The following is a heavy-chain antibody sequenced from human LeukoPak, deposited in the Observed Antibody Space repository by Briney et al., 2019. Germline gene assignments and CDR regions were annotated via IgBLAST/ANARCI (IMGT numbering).Heavy chain of an antibody. D-gene: IGHD6-13*01. Sequence: SETLSLTCAVYGGSFSGYYWSWIRQPPGKGLEWIGEINHSGSTNYNPSLKSRVTISVDTSKNQFSLKLSSVTAADTAVYYCARGRQPHWFDPWGQGTLVTVSS. CDR2: INHSGST. J-gene: IGHJ5*02. CDR1: GGSFSGYY. V-gene: IGHV4-34*01. CDR3: ARGRQPHWFDP.